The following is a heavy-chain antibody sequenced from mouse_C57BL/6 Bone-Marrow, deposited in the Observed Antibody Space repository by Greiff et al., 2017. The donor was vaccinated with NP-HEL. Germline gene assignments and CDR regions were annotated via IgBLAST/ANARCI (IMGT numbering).Heavy chain of an antibody. J-gene: IGHJ4*01. V-gene: IGHV14-2*01. CDR1: GFNIKDYY. Sequence: EVQLQQSGAELVKPGASVKLSCTASGFNIKDYYMHWVKQRTEQGLEWIGRIDPEDGETKYAPKFQGQATITADTSSNTAYLQLSSLTSEDTAVYYCARDPNLLLRSVVALYAMDYWGQGTSVTVSS. CDR3: ARDPNLLLRSVVALYAMDY. CDR2: IDPEDGET. D-gene: IGHD1-1*01.